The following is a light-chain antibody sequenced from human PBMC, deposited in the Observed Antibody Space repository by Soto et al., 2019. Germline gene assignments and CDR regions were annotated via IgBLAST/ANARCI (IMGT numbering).Light chain of an antibody. CDR2: DTS. Sequence: IVLTQSPCTLSLSPGERATLSCRASQSVSSSYLAWYQQKPGQAPRLLIYDTSNRATGIPARFSGSGSGTDFTLTISSLEPEDFAIYYCQQRNTWPPVTFGQGTRLEIK. V-gene: IGKV3D-20*02. J-gene: IGKJ5*01. CDR3: QQRNTWPPVT. CDR1: QSVSSSY.